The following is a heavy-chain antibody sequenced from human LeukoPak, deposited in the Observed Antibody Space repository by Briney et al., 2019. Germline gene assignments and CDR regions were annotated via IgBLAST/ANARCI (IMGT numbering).Heavy chain of an antibody. Sequence: GASVKVSCKALEYTFTDYYIHWVRQAPGQGLEWMGWINPKSGGRDTNYAQTFRGRVTMTTDTSISTAYMELSRLRSDDTAVYFCAKGHYDGDHPHYDGGSVDSWGQGTHITVSS. J-gene: IGHJ4*02. CDR3: AKGHYDGDHPHYDGGSVDS. CDR1: EYTFTDYY. V-gene: IGHV1-2*02. D-gene: IGHD2-21*01. CDR2: INPKSGGRDT.